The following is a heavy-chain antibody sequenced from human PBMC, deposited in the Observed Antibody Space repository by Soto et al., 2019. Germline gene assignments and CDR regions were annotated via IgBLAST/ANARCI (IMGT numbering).Heavy chain of an antibody. Sequence: PSETLSLTCAVSGGSISSGGYSWSWIRQPPGKGLEWIGYIYHSGSTYYNPSLKSRVTISVDRSKNQFSLKLSSVTAADTAVYYCARAPPMARGVGAFDIWGQGTMVTVSS. V-gene: IGHV4-30-2*01. CDR2: IYHSGST. J-gene: IGHJ3*02. CDR3: ARAPPMARGVGAFDI. CDR1: GGSISSGGYS. D-gene: IGHD3-10*01.